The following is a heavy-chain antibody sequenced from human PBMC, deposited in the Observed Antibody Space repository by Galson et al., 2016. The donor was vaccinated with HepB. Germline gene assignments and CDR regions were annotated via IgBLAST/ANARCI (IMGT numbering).Heavy chain of an antibody. CDR2: IFYTGAT. D-gene: IGHD3-22*01. CDR1: GGSINSAY. Sequence: SETLSLTCNVSGGSINSAYWSWIRQPPGKGLEWIGSIFYTGATNYIPALKSRVTLSVDTSKNQFSLKLSSMTAADTAVYYCARSGTYYIFGFWGQGTLVTVSS. J-gene: IGHJ4*02. CDR3: ARSGTYYIFGF. V-gene: IGHV4-59*01.